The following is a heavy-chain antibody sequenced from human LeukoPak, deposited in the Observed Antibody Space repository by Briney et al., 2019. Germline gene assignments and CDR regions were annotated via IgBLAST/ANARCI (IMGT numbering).Heavy chain of an antibody. D-gene: IGHD3-22*01. J-gene: IGHJ4*02. CDR2: ISYDGSNK. CDR3: ARDLEITMIVVDY. V-gene: IGHV3-30-3*01. CDR1: GFTFSSYA. Sequence: PGRSLRLSCAASGFTFSSYAMHWVRQAPGKGLEWVAVISYDGSNKYYADSVKGRFTISRDNFKNTLYLQINSLRAEDTAVYYCARDLEITMIVVDYWGQGTLVTVSS.